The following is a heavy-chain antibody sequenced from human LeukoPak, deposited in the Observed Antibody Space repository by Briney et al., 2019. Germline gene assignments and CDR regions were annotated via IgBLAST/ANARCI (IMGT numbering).Heavy chain of an antibody. V-gene: IGHV3-21*04. J-gene: IGHJ4*02. D-gene: IGHD5-18*01. CDR3: AKDRWIQLWSSGYFDY. CDR2: ISSSSSYI. CDR1: GFTFSSYS. Sequence: GGSLRLSCAASGFTFSSYSMNWVRQAPGKGLEWVSSISSSSSYIYYADSVKGRFTISRDNSKNTLYLQMNSLRAEDTAVYYCAKDRWIQLWSSGYFDYWGQGTLVTVSS.